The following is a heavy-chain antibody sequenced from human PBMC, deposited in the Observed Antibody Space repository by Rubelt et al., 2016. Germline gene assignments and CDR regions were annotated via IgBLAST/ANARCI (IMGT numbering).Heavy chain of an antibody. CDR1: GGSISSRTDY. Sequence: QLQLQESGPGLVKPSETLSLTCTVSGGSISSRTDYWDWIRQPPGKGLEWIGCIFYSGTTYYNPSLKSRVTISVDTSKNQFSLKLSSVTAADTAIYYCVRKYANSWYLFDPWGQGALVTVSS. CDR2: IFYSGTT. V-gene: IGHV4-39*01. CDR3: VRKYANSWYLFDP. D-gene: IGHD2-2*01. J-gene: IGHJ5*02.